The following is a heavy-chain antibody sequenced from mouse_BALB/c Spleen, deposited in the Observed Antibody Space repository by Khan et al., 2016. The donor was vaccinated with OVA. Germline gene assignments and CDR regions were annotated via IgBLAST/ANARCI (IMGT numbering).Heavy chain of an antibody. J-gene: IGHJ2*01. V-gene: IGHV1-7*01. CDR2: INPTSGYP. CDR3: TRERIDY. Sequence: QVQLQQSGAELAKPGASVKMSCKASGYTFSSYWMHWVKQRPGQGLEWIGYINPTSGYPAYNEKFKDMATLSADNSSSTAYLQMSCLTSDDSAVYYCTRERIDYWGQGTTLAGSS. CDR1: GYTFSSYW.